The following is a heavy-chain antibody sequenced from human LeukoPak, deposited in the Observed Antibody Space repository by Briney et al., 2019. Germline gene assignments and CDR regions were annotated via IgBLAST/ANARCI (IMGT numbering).Heavy chain of an antibody. CDR3: AKDPNGDYIGAFDM. CDR1: GFTFSAYA. J-gene: IGHJ3*02. D-gene: IGHD4-17*01. V-gene: IGHV3-23*01. Sequence: GGSLRLSCTASGFTFSAYAMMWVRQAPGKGPEWVSAIRGGGGSAFYADSVKGRFAISRDNSKYTLFLQMNSLRAEDTAVYYCAKDPNGDYIGAFDMWGPGTMVTVSS. CDR2: IRGGGGSA.